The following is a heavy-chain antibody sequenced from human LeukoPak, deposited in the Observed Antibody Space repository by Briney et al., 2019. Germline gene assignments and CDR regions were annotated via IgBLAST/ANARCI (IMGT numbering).Heavy chain of an antibody. CDR3: ARAGLYNWNYEGTAYFDY. CDR1: GFTFSRYG. V-gene: IGHV3-20*04. CDR2: INWNGGST. J-gene: IGHJ4*02. Sequence: GSLRLSCAASGFTFSRYGMHWVRQASGKGLEWVSGINWNGGSTGYADSVKGRFTISRDNAKNSLYLQMNSLRAEDTALYYCARAGLYNWNYEGTAYFDYWGQGTLVTVSS. D-gene: IGHD1-7*01.